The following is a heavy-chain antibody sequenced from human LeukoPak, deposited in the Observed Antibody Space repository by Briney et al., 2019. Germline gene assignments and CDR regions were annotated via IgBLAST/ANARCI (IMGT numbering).Heavy chain of an antibody. CDR2: IFYTGST. J-gene: IGHJ4*02. V-gene: IGHV4-39*07. Sequence: SETLSLTCSVSSGSISSPLHYWGWIRQPPGKGLEWIGSIFYTGSTYYNPSLKSRVTISVDTSKNQFSLKLSSVTAADTAVYYCTRPQGGSSWYLDFDYWGQGTLVTVSS. CDR1: SGSISSPLHY. CDR3: TRPQGGSSWYLDFDY. D-gene: IGHD6-13*01.